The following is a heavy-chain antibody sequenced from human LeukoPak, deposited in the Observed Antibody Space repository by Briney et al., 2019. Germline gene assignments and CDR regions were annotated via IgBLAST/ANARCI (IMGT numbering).Heavy chain of an antibody. CDR2: ISAYNGNT. V-gene: IGHV1-18*01. Sequence: ASVKVSCKASGYTFNSYVIIWVRQAPGQGLEWMGWISAYNGNTNYAQKFQGRVTMTTDTSTSTVYMELRSLRSDDTAVYYCARSSNWYLDLWGRGTLVTVSS. CDR3: ARSSNWYLDL. J-gene: IGHJ2*01. CDR1: GYTFNSYV.